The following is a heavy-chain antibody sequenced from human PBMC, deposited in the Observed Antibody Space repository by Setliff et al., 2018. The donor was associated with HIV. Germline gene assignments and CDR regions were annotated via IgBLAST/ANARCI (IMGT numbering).Heavy chain of an antibody. D-gene: IGHD3-22*01. Sequence: KPSETLSLTCTVSAGSIRSSTYYWAWIRQPPGKGLEWIGTIYTSGSTNYNPSLKSRVTISVDTSKNQFSLKLSSVTAADTAVYYCARDKDYYDFSGYYYIYYYMDVWGKGTTVTVSS. J-gene: IGHJ6*03. V-gene: IGHV4-39*02. CDR2: IYTSGST. CDR1: AGSIRSSTYY. CDR3: ARDKDYYDFSGYYYIYYYMDV.